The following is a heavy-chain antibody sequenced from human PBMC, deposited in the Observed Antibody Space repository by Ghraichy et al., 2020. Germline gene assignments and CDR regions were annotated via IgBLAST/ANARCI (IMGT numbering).Heavy chain of an antibody. V-gene: IGHV3-53*04. CDR3: ARGRFGEVTMVRGVIIEGAPYYYMGV. CDR1: GFTVSSNY. CDR2: IYSGGCT. J-gene: IGHJ6*03. Sequence: GGSLRLSCAASGFTVSSNYMSWVRQAPGKGLEWVSVIYSGGCTYYADSVKGRFTISRHNSKNTLYLQMNSLRAEDTAVYYCARGRFGEVTMVRGVIIEGAPYYYMGVWGKGTTVTVSS. D-gene: IGHD3-10*01.